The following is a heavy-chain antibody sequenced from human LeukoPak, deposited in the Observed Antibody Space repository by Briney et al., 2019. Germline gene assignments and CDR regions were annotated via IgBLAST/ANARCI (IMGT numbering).Heavy chain of an antibody. CDR1: GFTCSSYA. V-gene: IGHV3-23*01. D-gene: IGHD5-24*01. J-gene: IGHJ3*02. Sequence: PGGSLRLSCAASGFTCSSYAMSWVRQAPGKGLEWVSAISGSGGSTYYADSAKGRFTISRDNSKNTLYLQMNSLRAEDTAVYYCAKDVEMAPSYAFDIWGQGTMVTVSS. CDR2: ISGSGGST. CDR3: AKDVEMAPSYAFDI.